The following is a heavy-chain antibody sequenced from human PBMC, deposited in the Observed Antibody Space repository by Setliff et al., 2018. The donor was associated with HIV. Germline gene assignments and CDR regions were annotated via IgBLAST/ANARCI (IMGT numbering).Heavy chain of an antibody. CDR1: GGSISGSSYY. Sequence: LSLTCTVSGGSISGSSYYWGWIRQSPEKGLEWIGSIFHAGSTYYNPSLKSRVTLSVDTSENQYSLKLTSLIAADTAIYYCARDWRSGYDLNFDYWGQGTLVTVSS. CDR2: IFHAGST. D-gene: IGHD5-12*01. CDR3: ARDWRSGYDLNFDY. J-gene: IGHJ4*02. V-gene: IGHV4-39*02.